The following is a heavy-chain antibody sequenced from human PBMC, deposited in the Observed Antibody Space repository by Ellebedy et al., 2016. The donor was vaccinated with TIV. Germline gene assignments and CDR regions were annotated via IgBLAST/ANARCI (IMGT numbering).Heavy chain of an antibody. Sequence: GESLKISCAGSGFIFSDYSMNWVRQAPGKGLEWVSYFSSSSGTIYYADSVKGRFTISRDNAKNSLFLQINSLRAEDTGVYYCAGNAYCTGGSCLDYWGRGTLVTVSS. V-gene: IGHV3-48*04. CDR3: AGNAYCTGGSCLDY. CDR2: FSSSSGTI. J-gene: IGHJ4*02. CDR1: GFIFSDYS. D-gene: IGHD2-15*01.